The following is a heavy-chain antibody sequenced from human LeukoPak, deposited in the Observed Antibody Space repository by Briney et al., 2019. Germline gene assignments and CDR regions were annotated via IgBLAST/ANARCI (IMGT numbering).Heavy chain of an antibody. CDR3: ARVHDGYSSSWSPFDY. CDR1: GFTVSSNY. CDR2: IYSGGST. J-gene: IGHJ4*02. D-gene: IGHD6-13*01. Sequence: GGSLRLSCAASGFTVSSNYMSWVRQAPGKGLEWVSVIYSGGSTYYADSVKGRFTISRDNSKNTLYLQMNSLRAEDTAVYYCARVHDGYSSSWSPFDYWGQGTLVTVSS. V-gene: IGHV3-53*01.